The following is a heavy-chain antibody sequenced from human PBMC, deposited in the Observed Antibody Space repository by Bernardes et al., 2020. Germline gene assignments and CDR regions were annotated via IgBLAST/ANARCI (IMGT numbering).Heavy chain of an antibody. D-gene: IGHD5-12*01. J-gene: IGHJ4*02. Sequence: GGSLRLSCAASGFTFSSYWMTWVRQAPGKGLEWVANIKQDGSEQYYVDYVKGRFTISRDNRKNSLFLQMNSLRDEDTAVYYCVRPRLRGYSGNVYGDYLDSWGQGTLVAVSS. V-gene: IGHV3-7*01. CDR1: GFTFSSYW. CDR3: VRPRLRGYSGNVYGDYLDS. CDR2: IKQDGSEQ.